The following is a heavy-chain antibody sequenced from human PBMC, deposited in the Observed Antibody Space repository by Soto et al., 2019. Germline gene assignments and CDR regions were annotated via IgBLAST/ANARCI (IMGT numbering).Heavy chain of an antibody. V-gene: IGHV1-3*01. Sequence: ASVKVSCKASGYTFTSYAMHWVRQAPGQRLEWMGWINAGNGNTKYSQKFQGRVTITRDTSASTAYMELSSLRSEDTAVCYCASERIGYCSSTSCYLSRWWFDPWGQGTLVTVSS. D-gene: IGHD2-2*01. CDR2: INAGNGNT. CDR3: ASERIGYCSSTSCYLSRWWFDP. J-gene: IGHJ5*02. CDR1: GYTFTSYA.